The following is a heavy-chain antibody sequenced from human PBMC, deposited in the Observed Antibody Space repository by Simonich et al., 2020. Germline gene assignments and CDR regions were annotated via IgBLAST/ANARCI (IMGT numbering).Heavy chain of an antibody. CDR3: ARVPRWNGDDAFDI. CDR2: VNPHSGVT. V-gene: IGHV1-2*02. CDR1: GYTFTGYY. D-gene: IGHD3-3*01. Sequence: QVQLVQSGAEVKKPGASVKVSCKASGYTFTGYYMHWVRQAHGQGLEWKGWVNPHSGVTNNCQKLQGKVTMTRDTSISTAYMELSRLRSDDTAVYYCARVPRWNGDDAFDIWGQGTMVTVSS. J-gene: IGHJ3*02.